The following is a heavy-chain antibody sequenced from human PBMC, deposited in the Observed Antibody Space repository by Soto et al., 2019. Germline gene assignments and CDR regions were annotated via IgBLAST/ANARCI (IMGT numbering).Heavy chain of an antibody. CDR1: GGSFSDYY. CDR2: IYYSGST. CDR3: ARDVGLWFGELLSPLYNYYYYGMDV. V-gene: IGHV4-34*01. Sequence: SETLSLTCAFYGGSFSDYYCSLIRQPPGKGLEWIGEIYYSGSTNYNPSLKSRVTISVDTSKNKFSLKLSSVTAADTAVYYCARDVGLWFGELLSPLYNYYYYGMDVWGQGTTVTVSS. D-gene: IGHD3-10*01. J-gene: IGHJ6*02.